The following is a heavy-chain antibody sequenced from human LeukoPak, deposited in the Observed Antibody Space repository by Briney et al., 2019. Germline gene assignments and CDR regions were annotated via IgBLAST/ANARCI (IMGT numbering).Heavy chain of an antibody. Sequence: PGRSLRLSCAASGFTFSSHGIHWVRQAPGKGLEWVAVISYDGSNKYYVDSVKGRFTISRDNSKNTLYQQMNSLRAEDTALYYCAKGPRQWLVLDGFDIWGQGTMVTVSS. D-gene: IGHD6-19*01. CDR3: AKGPRQWLVLDGFDI. J-gene: IGHJ3*02. V-gene: IGHV3-30*18. CDR2: ISYDGSNK. CDR1: GFTFSSHG.